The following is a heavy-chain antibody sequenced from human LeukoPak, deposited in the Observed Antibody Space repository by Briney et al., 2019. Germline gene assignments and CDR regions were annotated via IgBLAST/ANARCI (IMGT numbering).Heavy chain of an antibody. D-gene: IGHD3-22*01. CDR2: ISPSCGTA. CDR1: GGTFSSHA. J-gene: IGHJ3*02. CDR3: ARDLVAHYYDSSGHSFRHAFDI. V-gene: IGHV1-69*05. Sequence: ASVKVSCKASGGTFSSHAISWVRQAPGQGLEWMGGISPSCGTANYAQKLQGRVTITKDESTSTAYMELSSLRSEDTAVYYCARDLVAHYYDSSGHSFRHAFDIWGQGTMVTVSS.